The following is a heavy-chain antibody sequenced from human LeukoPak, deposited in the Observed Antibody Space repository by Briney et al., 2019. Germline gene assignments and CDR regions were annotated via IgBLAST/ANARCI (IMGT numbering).Heavy chain of an antibody. V-gene: IGHV3-21*01. CDR1: GFTFSNYN. CDR3: ATGSGSLSVY. J-gene: IGHJ4*02. CDR2: ISSSSTYI. Sequence: GGSLRLSCAASGFTFSNYNMNWVRQAPGKGLEWVSSISSSSTYIYYADYVRGRFTISRDNAKNSLYLQMNSLRAEDTAAYYCATGSGSLSVYWGQGTLVTVSS.